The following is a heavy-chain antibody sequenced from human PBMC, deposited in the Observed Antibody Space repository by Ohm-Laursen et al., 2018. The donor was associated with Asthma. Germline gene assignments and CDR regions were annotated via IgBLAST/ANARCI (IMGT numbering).Heavy chain of an antibody. CDR3: AKDFYDSSPHPKNFGF. D-gene: IGHD2/OR15-2a*01. CDR2: ISFHGLNQ. V-gene: IGHV3-30*18. Sequence: RSLRLSCSASGFTFSSYGMHWVRQAPGKGLELVAVISFHGLNQYYPDSVKGRFTISRDNSKNTLYLQMNSLRAEDTAVYYCAKDFYDSSPHPKNFGFWGQGTLVTVSP. CDR1: GFTFSSYG. J-gene: IGHJ4*02.